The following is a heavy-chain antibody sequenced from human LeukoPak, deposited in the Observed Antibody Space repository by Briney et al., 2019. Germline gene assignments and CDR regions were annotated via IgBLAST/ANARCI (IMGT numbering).Heavy chain of an antibody. CDR2: ISYDGSNK. CDR1: GFTFSSYG. CDR3: AKDLGPPLSYYYYGMDV. Sequence: GGSLRLSCAASGFTFSSYGMHWVRQAPGKGLEWVAVISYDGSNKYYADSVEGRFTISRDNSKNTLYLQMNSLRAEDTAVYYCAKDLGPPLSYYYYGMDVWGQGTTVTVSS. V-gene: IGHV3-30*18. J-gene: IGHJ6*02.